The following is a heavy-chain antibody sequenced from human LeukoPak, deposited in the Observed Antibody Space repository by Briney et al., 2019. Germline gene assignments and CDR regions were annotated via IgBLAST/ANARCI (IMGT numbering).Heavy chain of an antibody. CDR3: ANNWGIDY. J-gene: IGHJ4*02. Sequence: PGGSLRLSCAASGFTFSTYWMHWVRQAPGEGLVWVSRINSDGSSTSYADSVKGRFTISRDNAKNTLYLQMNSLRAEDTAVYYCANNWGIDYWGQGTLVTVSS. CDR2: INSDGSST. CDR1: GFTFSTYW. V-gene: IGHV3-74*01. D-gene: IGHD7-27*01.